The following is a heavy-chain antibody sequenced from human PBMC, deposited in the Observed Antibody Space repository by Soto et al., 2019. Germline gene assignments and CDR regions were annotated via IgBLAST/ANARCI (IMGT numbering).Heavy chain of an antibody. CDR1: GFPVSSNY. CDR3: AKLSSGWFGPFDY. CDR2: IYSGGST. Sequence: GGSLRLSCAASGFPVSSNYMSWVRQAPGKGLEWISVIYSGGSTYYADSVKGRFTISRDNSKNTLYLQMNSLRAEDTAVYYCAKLSSGWFGPFDYWGQGTLVTVSS. V-gene: IGHV3-53*01. J-gene: IGHJ4*02. D-gene: IGHD6-19*01.